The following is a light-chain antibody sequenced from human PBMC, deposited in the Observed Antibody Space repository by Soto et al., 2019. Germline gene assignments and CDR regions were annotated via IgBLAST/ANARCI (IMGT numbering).Light chain of an antibody. CDR3: QQYNNWPPMA. CDR2: GAS. V-gene: IGKV3-15*01. J-gene: IGKJ1*01. CDR1: QSVSSN. Sequence: EMVMTQSPAILSVSPGERATLSCRASQSVSSNLAWYQQKPGQAPRLLIYGASTRATGIPARFSGSGSGTEFTLTISSLQSEDFAVYYCQQYNNWPPMAFGQGTKVEIK.